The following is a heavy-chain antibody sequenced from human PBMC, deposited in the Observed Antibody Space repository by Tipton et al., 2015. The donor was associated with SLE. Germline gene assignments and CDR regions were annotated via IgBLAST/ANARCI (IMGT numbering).Heavy chain of an antibody. Sequence: TLSLTCSVSGGSISSNYWIWIRQPPGKGLEWIGYISDGGGTNHNPSLKSRVTISVDPAKNQFSLKLSSVTAADTAVYYCARTTLNGGYYYMDVWGKGTTVTVSS. J-gene: IGHJ6*03. CDR3: ARTTLNGGYYYMDV. V-gene: IGHV4-59*12. CDR1: GGSISSNY. D-gene: IGHD1-1*01. CDR2: ISDGGGT.